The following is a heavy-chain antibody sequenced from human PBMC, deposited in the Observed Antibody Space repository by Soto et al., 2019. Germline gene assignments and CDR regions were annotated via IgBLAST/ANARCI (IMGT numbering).Heavy chain of an antibody. Sequence: PSETRSPTCTVSGGSISRWCYYWSWIRQHPGKGLEWIGYIYDRGSTYYNPSLKRRVSISGDISNNQFSLKLSSVTAADTAVYYCARDVSGGIRADLLRSGYYNPNYYYGMDVWVQGTTVTVFS. CDR2: IYDRGST. J-gene: IGHJ6*02. D-gene: IGHD3-3*01. CDR3: ARDVSGGIRADLLRSGYYNPNYYYGMDV. V-gene: IGHV4-31*02. CDR1: GGSISRWCYY.